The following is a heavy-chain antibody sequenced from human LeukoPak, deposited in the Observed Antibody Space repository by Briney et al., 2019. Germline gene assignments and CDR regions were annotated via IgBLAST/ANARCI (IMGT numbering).Heavy chain of an antibody. D-gene: IGHD1-26*01. J-gene: IGHJ4*02. CDR3: ARGGMGGSYYGN. CDR2: INAGNGNT. V-gene: IGHV1-3*01. Sequence: ASVKVSCKASGYTFTSYAMHWVRQAPGQRLEWMGWINAGNGNTKYSQKFQGRVTITADESTSTAYMELSRLRSDDTAVYYCARGGMGGSYYGNWGQGTLVTVSS. CDR1: GYTFTSYA.